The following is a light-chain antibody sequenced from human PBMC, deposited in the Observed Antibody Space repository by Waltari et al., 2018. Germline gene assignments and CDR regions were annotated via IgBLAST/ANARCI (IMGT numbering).Light chain of an antibody. CDR3: QSYDKLLSGSL. J-gene: IGLJ3*02. CDR2: SNN. CDR1: RPNTGAGSD. V-gene: IGLV1-40*01. Sequence: QSVLTQPPSVSGAPGQSLTISCTGTRPNTGAGSDVHWYQQLPGTAPKLLIYSNNNRPSGVPGRFSASKSGTSASLAITGLQAEDEADYYCQSYDKLLSGSLFGGGTKLTV.